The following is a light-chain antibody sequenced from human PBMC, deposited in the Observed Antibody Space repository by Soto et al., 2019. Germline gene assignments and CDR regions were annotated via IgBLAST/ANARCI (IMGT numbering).Light chain of an antibody. CDR2: GAS. V-gene: IGKV3-20*01. CDR3: QQYGSSPRT. CDR1: QSVSSSY. Sequence: EIVLTQSPGTLSLSPGERATLSCRASQSVSSSYLTWYQLKPGQAPRLLIYGASSRATGIPDRFSGSGSGTDFTLTISRLEPEDFAVYYCQQYGSSPRTFGQGTKVEIK. J-gene: IGKJ1*01.